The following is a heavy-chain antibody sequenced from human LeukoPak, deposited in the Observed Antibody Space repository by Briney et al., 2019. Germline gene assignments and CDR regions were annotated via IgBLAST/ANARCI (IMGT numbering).Heavy chain of an antibody. Sequence: ALVKVSCKASGYTFTSYGISWVRQAPGQGLEWMGWISAYNGNTNYAQKLQGRVTMTTDTSTSTAYMELRSLRSDDTAVYYCARDKTRITIFGVVIDYWGQGTLVTVSS. V-gene: IGHV1-18*01. CDR2: ISAYNGNT. D-gene: IGHD3-3*01. CDR1: GYTFTSYG. J-gene: IGHJ4*02. CDR3: ARDKTRITIFGVVIDY.